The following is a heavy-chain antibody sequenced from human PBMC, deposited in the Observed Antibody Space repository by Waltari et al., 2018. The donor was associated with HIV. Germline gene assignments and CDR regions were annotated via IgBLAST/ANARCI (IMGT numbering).Heavy chain of an antibody. CDR1: GGAFDTFA. V-gene: IGHV1-69*19. Sequence: QAQLVQSGAETKKPGSSVTVSCQASGGAFDTFAFTWVRQAPGQGLEWLGGNAPFFGVIYAQDFNGRVTITSNPSTRTVFLELGGLRPDDTAVYFCAKSDFTELVRGQKAFDVWGQGT. D-gene: IGHD1-26*01. CDR3: AKSDFTELVRGQKAFDV. CDR2: NAPFFGV. J-gene: IGHJ3*01.